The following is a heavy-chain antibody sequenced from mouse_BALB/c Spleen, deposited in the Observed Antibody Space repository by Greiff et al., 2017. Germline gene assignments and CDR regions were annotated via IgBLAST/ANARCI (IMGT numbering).Heavy chain of an antibody. J-gene: IGHJ3*01. CDR1: GYTFTSYW. CDR2: IDPSDSYT. V-gene: IGHV1-69*02. CDR3: ARGGTRFAY. D-gene: IGHD3-3*01. Sequence: QVQLQQPGAELVKPGASVKLSCKASGYTFTSYWMHWVKQRPGHGLEWIGEIDPSDSYTNYNQKFKGKATLTVDKSSSTSYMQLSSLTSEDSAVYYCARGGTRFAYWGQGTLVTVSA.